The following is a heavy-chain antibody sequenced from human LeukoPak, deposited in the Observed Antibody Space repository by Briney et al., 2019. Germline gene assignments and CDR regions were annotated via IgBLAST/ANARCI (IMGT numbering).Heavy chain of an antibody. J-gene: IGHJ5*02. V-gene: IGHV4-34*01. D-gene: IGHD3-22*01. CDR2: INHSGST. CDR3: AREGGDYYDSSGYYGWFDP. Sequence: SETLSLTCAVYGGSFSGYYWSWIRQPPGKGLEWIGEINHSGSTNYNPSLKSRVTISVDTSKNQFSLKLSSVTAADTAVYYCAREGGDYYDSSGYYGWFDPWGQGTLVTVSS. CDR1: GGSFSGYY.